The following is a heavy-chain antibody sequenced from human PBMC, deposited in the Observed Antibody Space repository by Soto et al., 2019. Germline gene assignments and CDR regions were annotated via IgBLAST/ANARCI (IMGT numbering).Heavy chain of an antibody. CDR1: GFSFDDYT. V-gene: IGHV3-9*01. Sequence: GGSLRLSCGGSGFSFDDYTMHWVRQAPGKGPEWVTSLSWNSGFSGYADSVKGRFTISRDNAQSSVHPQMNNLRTEDTALYYCEKGRGKIVVTDAYDIWGQGTMVTV. CDR2: LSWNSGFS. D-gene: IGHD3-22*01. CDR3: EKGRGKIVVTDAYDI. J-gene: IGHJ3*02.